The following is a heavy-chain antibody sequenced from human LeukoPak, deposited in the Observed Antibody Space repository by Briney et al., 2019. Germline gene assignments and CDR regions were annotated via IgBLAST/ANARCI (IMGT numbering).Heavy chain of an antibody. CDR3: AREGVVVVVAATRYYYYYMDV. J-gene: IGHJ6*03. D-gene: IGHD2-15*01. Sequence: PGGSLRLSCAASGLTFSSYWMSWVRQAPGKGLEWVANIKQDGSEKYYVDSVKGRFTISRDNAKNSLYLQMNSLRAEDTAVYYCAREGVVVVVAATRYYYYYMDVWGKGTTVTVSS. CDR2: IKQDGSEK. V-gene: IGHV3-7*01. CDR1: GLTFSSYW.